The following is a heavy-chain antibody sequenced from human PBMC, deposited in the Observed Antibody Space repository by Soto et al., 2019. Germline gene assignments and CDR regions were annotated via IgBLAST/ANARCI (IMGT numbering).Heavy chain of an antibody. CDR1: GVSISSSSYY. CDR3: AGGDYYHSSGYYFYYYTMDV. V-gene: IGHV4-39*01. Sequence: PSETLSLTCTVSGVSISSSSYYWGWIRQPPGKGLEWIGNVYYGGSTYYNPSLKSRVTISVETSKSQFSLKPSSVTAADTAVYYCAGGDYYHSSGYYFYYYTMDVWGQGTTVTVSS. CDR2: VYYGGST. J-gene: IGHJ6*02. D-gene: IGHD3-22*01.